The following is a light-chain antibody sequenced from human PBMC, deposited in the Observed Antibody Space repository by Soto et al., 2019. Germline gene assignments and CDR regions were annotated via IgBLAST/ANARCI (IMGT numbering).Light chain of an antibody. Sequence: TVMTQSPATLTLSPGERATLSXRVSQSVNTNLTWYQQTLGQAPRXXIFXASTRATGIPAMFSGSGSGTDFTLTISRLEPEDVEVYYCQQCGSSSTFGQGTRLEIK. CDR2: XAS. V-gene: IGKV3-15*01. CDR1: QSVNTN. CDR3: QQCGSSST. J-gene: IGKJ5*01.